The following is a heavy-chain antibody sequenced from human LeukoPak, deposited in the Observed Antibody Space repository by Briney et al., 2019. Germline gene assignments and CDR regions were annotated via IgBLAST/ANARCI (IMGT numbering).Heavy chain of an antibody. CDR1: GGSFSGYY. J-gene: IGHJ5*02. CDR2: INHSGST. D-gene: IGHD3-3*01. V-gene: IGHV4-34*01. Sequence: ASETLSLTCAVYGGSFSGYYWSWIRQPPGKGLEWIGEINHSGSTNYNPSLKSRVTISVDTSKNQFSLKLSSVTAADTAVYYCARLSGWLWSGYSNWFDPWGQGTLVTVSS. CDR3: ARLSGWLWSGYSNWFDP.